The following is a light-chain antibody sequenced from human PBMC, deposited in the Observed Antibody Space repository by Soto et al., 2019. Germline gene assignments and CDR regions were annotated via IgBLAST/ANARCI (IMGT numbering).Light chain of an antibody. J-gene: IGKJ1*01. Sequence: DIQMTQSPPTLSASVGDRVTNTCRASQSIAPWLAWYQQKPGKAPKLLIYKASTLESGVPSRFSGGGSGTEFTFTISNLQPDDFATYYCQQYNGYSTFGQGTRVEIK. V-gene: IGKV1-5*03. CDR2: KAS. CDR1: QSIAPW. CDR3: QQYNGYST.